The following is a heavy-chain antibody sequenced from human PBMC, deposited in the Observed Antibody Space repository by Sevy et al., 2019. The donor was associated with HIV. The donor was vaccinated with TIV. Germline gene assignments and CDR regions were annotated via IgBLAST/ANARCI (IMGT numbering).Heavy chain of an antibody. V-gene: IGHV3-30*04. D-gene: IGHD1-1*01. J-gene: IGHJ1*01. CDR2: ISYDGINK. CDR1: GFTFSSYS. Sequence: GGSLRLSCATSGFTFSSYSMHWVRQAPGKGLEWVATISYDGINKHYADSVKGRFTISRDNCKNSLSLQMNSLRAEDTAVYFCALEGLSSDVAEYFQNWGQGTLVTVS. CDR3: ALEGLSSDVAEYFQN.